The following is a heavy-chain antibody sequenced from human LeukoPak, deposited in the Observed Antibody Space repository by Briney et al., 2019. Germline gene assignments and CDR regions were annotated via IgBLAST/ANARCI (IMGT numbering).Heavy chain of an antibody. V-gene: IGHV4-59*08. Sequence: PSETLSLTCTVSGGSISSYYWSWIRQPPGKGLEWIGYIYYSGSTNYNPSLKSRVTISVDTSKNQFSLKLSSVTAADTAVYYCARQDKSGYSYGSLDYWGQGTLVTVSS. CDR1: GGSISSYY. D-gene: IGHD5-18*01. J-gene: IGHJ4*02. CDR2: IYYSGST. CDR3: ARQDKSGYSYGSLDY.